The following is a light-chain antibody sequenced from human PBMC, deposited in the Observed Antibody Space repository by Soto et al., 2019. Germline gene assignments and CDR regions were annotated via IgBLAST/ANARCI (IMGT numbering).Light chain of an antibody. Sequence: EIVLRQSPATLSLSRGEGATLSCRASQSVSSYLSWYQQKPGQAPRLLIYDASNRATGIPARFSGSGSGTDFTLTISSLEPEDFAVYYCQQRSNWPITFGQGTRLEI. J-gene: IGKJ5*01. CDR3: QQRSNWPIT. CDR2: DAS. CDR1: QSVSSY. V-gene: IGKV3-11*01.